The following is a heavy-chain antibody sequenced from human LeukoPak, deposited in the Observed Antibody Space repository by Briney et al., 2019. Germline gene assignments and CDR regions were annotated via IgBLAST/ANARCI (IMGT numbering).Heavy chain of an antibody. V-gene: IGHV1-2*02. CDR3: ARDVSGDIVVVPAAMAP. CDR1: GYTFTGYY. CDR2: INPNSGGT. D-gene: IGHD2-2*01. Sequence: GESLKISCKASGYTFTGYYMHWVRQAPGQGLEWMGWINPNSGGTNYAQKFQGRVTMTRDTSISTAYMELSRLRSDDTAVYYCARDVSGDIVVVPAAMAPWGQGTLVTVSS. J-gene: IGHJ5*02.